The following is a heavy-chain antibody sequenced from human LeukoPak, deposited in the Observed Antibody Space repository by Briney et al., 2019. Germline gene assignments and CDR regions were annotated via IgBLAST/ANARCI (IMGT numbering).Heavy chain of an antibody. Sequence: ASVKVSCKASGYTFTGYYMHWVRQAPGQELEWMGWFSPNSGDTKFAQKFQGRVTMTRDTSIGTAYMELSRLRSDDTAVYYCARATDISSWYLAYWGQGTLVTVSS. CDR3: ARATDISSWYLAY. CDR2: FSPNSGDT. CDR1: GYTFTGYY. J-gene: IGHJ4*02. V-gene: IGHV1-2*02. D-gene: IGHD6-13*01.